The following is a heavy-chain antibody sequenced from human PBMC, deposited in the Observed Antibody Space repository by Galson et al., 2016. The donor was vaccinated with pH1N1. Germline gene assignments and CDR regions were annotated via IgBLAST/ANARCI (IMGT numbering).Heavy chain of an antibody. V-gene: IGHV3-7*01. CDR2: INQDGSRK. CDR1: GFIFSDYW. Sequence: CAASGFIFSDYWMSWVRQAPGKGLEWVAKINQDGSRKYYVDSMKGRCTISRDNAENSLSLQMNSLRVEDTALYYCATEDYYTSLYWGQGILVTVSS. D-gene: IGHD1-26*01. CDR3: ATEDYYTSLY. J-gene: IGHJ4*02.